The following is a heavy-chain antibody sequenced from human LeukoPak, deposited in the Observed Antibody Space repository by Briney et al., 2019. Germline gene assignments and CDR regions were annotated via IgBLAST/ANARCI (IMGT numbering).Heavy chain of an antibody. Sequence: GGSLRLSCAASGFTFDNYAMHWVRQAPGKGLEWVSGIAWNSGNTGFADSVKGRFTISRDNAKNSLYLQMNSLRAEDTALYYCARDFSYYYYYYMDVWGKGTTVTVSS. J-gene: IGHJ6*03. V-gene: IGHV3-9*01. CDR1: GFTFDNYA. CDR3: ARDFSYYYYYYMDV. CDR2: IAWNSGNT.